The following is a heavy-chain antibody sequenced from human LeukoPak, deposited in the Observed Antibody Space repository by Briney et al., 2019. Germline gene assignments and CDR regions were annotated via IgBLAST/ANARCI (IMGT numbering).Heavy chain of an antibody. CDR1: GFTFSSYG. V-gene: IGHV3-33*01. CDR3: ARGILLNYYGSGSYYYDAFDI. Sequence: GGSLRLSCAASGFTFSSYGMHWVRQAPGKGLEWVAVIWYDGSNKYYADSVKGRFTISRDNSKSTLYLQMNSLRAEDTAVYYCARGILLNYYGSGSYYYDAFDIWGQGTMVTVSS. D-gene: IGHD3-10*01. CDR2: IWYDGSNK. J-gene: IGHJ3*02.